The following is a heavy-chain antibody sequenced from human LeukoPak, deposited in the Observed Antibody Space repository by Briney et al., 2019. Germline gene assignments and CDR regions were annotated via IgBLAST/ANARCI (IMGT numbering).Heavy chain of an antibody. Sequence: SETLSLTCIVSGGSINNYFWNWIRQPPGKGLEWIGYIYYTGSSSYSPSLKSRVTISVDTSKNQFSLKLTSVTTADTAIYFCARGGIPTQNWFDPWGQGTPVTVSS. CDR3: ARGGIPTQNWFDP. D-gene: IGHD2-15*01. CDR2: IYYTGSS. V-gene: IGHV4-59*01. CDR1: GGSINNYF. J-gene: IGHJ5*02.